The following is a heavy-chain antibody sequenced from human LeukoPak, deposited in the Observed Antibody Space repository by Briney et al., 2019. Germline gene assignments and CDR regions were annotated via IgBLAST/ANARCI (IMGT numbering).Heavy chain of an antibody. CDR1: GYTFTGYY. CDR2: INPNSGGT. CDR3: ARDLSTMVRGVIETLYYFDY. J-gene: IGHJ4*02. V-gene: IGHV1-2*02. D-gene: IGHD3-10*01. Sequence: ASVKVSCKASGYTFTGYYMHWVRQAPGQGLEWMGWINPNSGGTNYAQKFQGRVTMTRDTSISTAYMELSRLRSDDTAVYYCARDLSTMVRGVIETLYYFDYWGQGTLVTVSS.